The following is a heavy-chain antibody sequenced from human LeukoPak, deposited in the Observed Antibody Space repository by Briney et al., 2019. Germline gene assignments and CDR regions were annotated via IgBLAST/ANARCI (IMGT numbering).Heavy chain of an antibody. D-gene: IGHD6-19*01. V-gene: IGHV3-21*04. J-gene: IGHJ6*02. CDR3: ARDPGYSSGPYYYYYGMDV. Sequence: GGSLRLSCAASGFTFSSYSMNWVRQAPGKGLEWVSSISSSSYIYYADSVKGRFTISRDNSKNTLYLQMNSLRAEDTAVYYCARDPGYSSGPYYYYYGMDVWGQGTTVTVSS. CDR2: ISSSSYI. CDR1: GFTFSSYS.